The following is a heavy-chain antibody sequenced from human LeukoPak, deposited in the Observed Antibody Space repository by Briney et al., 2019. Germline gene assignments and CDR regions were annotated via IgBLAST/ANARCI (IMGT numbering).Heavy chain of an antibody. CDR2: ISWNSGSI. Sequence: GGSLRLSCAASGFTFDDYGMHWVRQAPGKGLEWVSGISWNSGSIGYADSVKGRFTISRDNAKSTLYLQMNSLRADDMALYYCTKASGYSSGAVDYWGQGTLVAVSS. CDR1: GFTFDDYG. J-gene: IGHJ4*02. V-gene: IGHV3-9*03. D-gene: IGHD5-18*01. CDR3: TKASGYSSGAVDY.